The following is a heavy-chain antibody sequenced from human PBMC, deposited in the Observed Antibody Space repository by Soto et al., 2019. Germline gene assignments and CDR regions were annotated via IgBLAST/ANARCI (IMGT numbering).Heavy chain of an antibody. CDR3: ARDVWDYGANPDH. J-gene: IGHJ5*02. CDR2: INPSGAKT. V-gene: IGHV1-46*01. CDR1: GFTFTNYW. D-gene: IGHD4-17*01. Sequence: QVQLVQSGAEVKKPGAAVKVACKTSGFTFTNYWMHWVRQAPGQGLEWMGIINPSGAKTSYGQKFKVRVTKTKDTSTSTVYMELISLTSEDTAMYYCARDVWDYGANPDHWGQGTLVTVSS.